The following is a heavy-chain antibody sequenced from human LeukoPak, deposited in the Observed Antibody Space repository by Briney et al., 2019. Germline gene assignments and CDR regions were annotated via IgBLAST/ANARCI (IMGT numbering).Heavy chain of an antibody. CDR1: GYTFTSYD. Sequence: GASVKVSCXASGYTFTSYDINWVRQATGQGLEWMGWMNPNSGNTGYAQKFQGRVTITRNTSISTAYMELSSLRSEDTAVYYCARGFRDFWSGYLYYFDYWGQGTLVTVSS. CDR2: MNPNSGNT. D-gene: IGHD3-3*01. CDR3: ARGFRDFWSGYLYYFDY. J-gene: IGHJ4*02. V-gene: IGHV1-8*03.